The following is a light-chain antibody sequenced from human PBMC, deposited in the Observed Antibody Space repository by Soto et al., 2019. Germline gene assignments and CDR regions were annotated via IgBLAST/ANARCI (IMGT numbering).Light chain of an antibody. CDR1: SCNIGGNS. CDR2: DDN. Sequence: VLTQPPSVSAAPGQKVTISCSGSSCNIGGNSVSWYQQLPGTAPKLLIYDDNKRPSGIPDRFSGSKSGTSATLGITGFQTGDEADYYCGSWDSSLSAYVFXTGTKLTVL. V-gene: IGLV1-51*01. J-gene: IGLJ1*01. CDR3: GSWDSSLSAYV.